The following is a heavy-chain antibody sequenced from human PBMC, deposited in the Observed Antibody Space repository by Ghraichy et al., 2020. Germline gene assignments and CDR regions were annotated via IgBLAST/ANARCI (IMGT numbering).Heavy chain of an antibody. D-gene: IGHD3-22*01. V-gene: IGHV1-69*13. CDR2: IIPIFGTA. J-gene: IGHJ6*02. Sequence: SVKVSCKASGGTFSSYAISWVRQAPGQGLEWMGGIIPIFGTANYAQKFQGRVTITADESTSTAYMELSSLRSEDTAVYYCARSLHQYDSSGSNYYYYGMDVWGQGTTVTVSS. CDR3: ARSLHQYDSSGSNYYYYGMDV. CDR1: GGTFSSYA.